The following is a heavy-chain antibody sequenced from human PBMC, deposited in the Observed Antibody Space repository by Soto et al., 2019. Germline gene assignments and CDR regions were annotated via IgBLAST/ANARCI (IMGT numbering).Heavy chain of an antibody. CDR3: AKYIGRGVYWYDY. Sequence: GGSLRLSCAASGGAVRSYDMTWVRQAPGKGLEWVSTITSSGGATYYADSVKGRFTISRDNSRNALYLQMNNLRAEDTAVYYCAKYIGRGVYWYDYWGEGT. D-gene: IGHD2-21*02. J-gene: IGHJ4*02. CDR2: ITSSGGAT. V-gene: IGHV3-23*01. CDR1: GGAVRSYD.